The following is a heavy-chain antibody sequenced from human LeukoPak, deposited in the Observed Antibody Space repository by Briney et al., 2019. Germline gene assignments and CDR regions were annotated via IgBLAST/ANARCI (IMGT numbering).Heavy chain of an antibody. CDR3: ARELPPVVTYYFDY. V-gene: IGHV3-33*01. CDR1: GFTFSSFG. Sequence: GRSLRLSCAASGFTFSSFGMHWVRQAPGKGLEWVAVIWYDGSNKYYADSVKGRFTISRDNSKNTLYLQMNSLRAEDTAVYYCARELPPVVTYYFDYWGQGTLVTVS. J-gene: IGHJ4*02. CDR2: IWYDGSNK. D-gene: IGHD2-15*01.